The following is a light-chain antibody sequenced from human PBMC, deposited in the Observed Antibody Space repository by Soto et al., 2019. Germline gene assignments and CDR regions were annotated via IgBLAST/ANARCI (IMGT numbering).Light chain of an antibody. Sequence: QSVLTQPPSASGTPGQRVTISCSGSSSNIGSNTVTWYQQLPGTAPKLLIYSNNQRPSGVPDRFSGSKSGTSASLAISGLQSEEEADYYCAAWDDSLNVVFGGGTKLTVL. J-gene: IGLJ2*01. V-gene: IGLV1-44*01. CDR1: SSNIGSNT. CDR3: AAWDDSLNVV. CDR2: SNN.